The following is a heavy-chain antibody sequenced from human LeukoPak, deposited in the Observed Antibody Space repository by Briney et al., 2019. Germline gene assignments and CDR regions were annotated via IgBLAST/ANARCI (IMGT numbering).Heavy chain of an antibody. Sequence: SETLPLTCAVSGYSISSGYYWGWIRQPPGKGLEWIGSIYHSGSTYYNPSLKSRVTISVDTSKNQFSLKLSSVTAADTAVYYCARVLCDFWSGPDGHWFDTWGQGTLVTVSS. J-gene: IGHJ5*02. CDR2: IYHSGST. CDR1: GYSISSGYY. CDR3: ARVLCDFWSGPDGHWFDT. D-gene: IGHD3-3*01. V-gene: IGHV4-38-2*01.